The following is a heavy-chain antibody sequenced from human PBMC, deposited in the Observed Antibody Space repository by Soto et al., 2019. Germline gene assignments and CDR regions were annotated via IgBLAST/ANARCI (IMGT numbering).Heavy chain of an antibody. CDR1: GGSISSGGYS. CDR3: ARGHYSAAAPRPYFDY. D-gene: IGHD2-2*01. Sequence: TLSLTCAVSGGSISSGGYSWSWIRQPPGKGLEWIGYIYHSGSTYYNPSLKSRVTISVDRSKNQFSLKLSSVTAADTAVYYCARGHYSAAAPRPYFDYWGQGTLVTVSS. CDR2: IYHSGST. V-gene: IGHV4-30-2*01. J-gene: IGHJ4*02.